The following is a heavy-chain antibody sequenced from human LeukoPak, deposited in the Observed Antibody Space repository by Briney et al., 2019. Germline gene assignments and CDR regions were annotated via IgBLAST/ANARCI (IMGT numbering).Heavy chain of an antibody. CDR3: ARGYGDSPVYRYYGMDV. J-gene: IGHJ6*02. CDR2: ISNDGNSI. Sequence: GGSLRLSCAASGFTFSSYWMHWVRQVPGKGLVWVSRISNDGNSITYADSVKGRFTISRDNAKNTLYLQMNSLRAEDRAVYFCARGYGDSPVYRYYGMDVWGQGTTVTVSS. V-gene: IGHV3-74*01. CDR1: GFTFSSYW. D-gene: IGHD4-17*01.